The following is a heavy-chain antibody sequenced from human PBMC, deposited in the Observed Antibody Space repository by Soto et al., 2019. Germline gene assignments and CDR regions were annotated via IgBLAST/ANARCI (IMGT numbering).Heavy chain of an antibody. CDR2: SHYTGNS. J-gene: IGHJ6*02. V-gene: IGHV4-59*12. Sequence: PSETLSLTCNVSYTSITDEYWAWIRQSPGKGLEWIAFSHYTGNSAYNPSLESRVTISVDTSKSQVSLKLTSVTAADTAVYYCACIFSGGYSYGFYYYGMAVWGQGTTVTVSS. CDR3: ACIFSGGYSYGFYYYGMAV. CDR1: YTSITDEY. D-gene: IGHD5-18*01.